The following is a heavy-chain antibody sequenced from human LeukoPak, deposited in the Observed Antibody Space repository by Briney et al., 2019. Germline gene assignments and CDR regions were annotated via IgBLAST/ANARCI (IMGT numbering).Heavy chain of an antibody. CDR1: GFTFDDYA. Sequence: GGSLRLSCAASGFTFDDYAMHWVRQGPGKGLEWVSSISSSSSYIYYADSVKGRFTISRDNAKNSLYLQMNSLRAEDTAVYYCARDPGGSGSYAFDIWGQGTMVTVSS. D-gene: IGHD3-10*01. CDR2: ISSSSSYI. J-gene: IGHJ3*02. CDR3: ARDPGGSGSYAFDI. V-gene: IGHV3-21*01.